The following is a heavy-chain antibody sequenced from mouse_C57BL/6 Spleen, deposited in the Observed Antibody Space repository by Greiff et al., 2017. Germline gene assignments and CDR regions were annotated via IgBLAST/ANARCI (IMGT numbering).Heavy chain of an antibody. CDR1: GYTFTSYW. J-gene: IGHJ2*01. Sequence: QVQLQQSGAELVKPGASVKMSCKASGYTFTSYWITWVKQRPGQGLEWIGDIYPGSGSTNYNEKFKSKATLTVDTSSSTAYMQLSSLTSEDSAVYYCARWDDNYVGYFDYWGQGTTLTVSS. V-gene: IGHV1-55*01. CDR2: IYPGSGST. CDR3: ARWDDNYVGYFDY. D-gene: IGHD2-1*01.